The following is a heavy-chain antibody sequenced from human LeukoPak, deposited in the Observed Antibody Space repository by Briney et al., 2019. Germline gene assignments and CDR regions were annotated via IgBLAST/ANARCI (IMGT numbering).Heavy chain of an antibody. D-gene: IGHD3-22*01. CDR3: ARDFLYRGYYAPIDY. Sequence: GGSLRLSCAASGFTFSSYSMNWVRQAPGKGLEWVSSISSSSSYIYYADSVKGRFTISRDNAKNSLYLQMNSLRAEDTAVYYCARDFLYRGYYAPIDYWGRGTLVTVSS. V-gene: IGHV3-21*01. CDR1: GFTFSSYS. J-gene: IGHJ4*02. CDR2: ISSSSSYI.